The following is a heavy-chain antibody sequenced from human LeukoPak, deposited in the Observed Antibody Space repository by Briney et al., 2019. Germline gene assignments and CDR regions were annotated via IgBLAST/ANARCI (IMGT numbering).Heavy chain of an antibody. CDR1: GYTFTGYY. V-gene: IGHV1-8*02. Sequence: GASVKVSCKASGYTFTGYYMHWVRQAPGQGLEWMGWINPNSGNTDYAQKFHGRVAMTRNTSISTAYMELSSLRSGDTAVYYCARGLGSNFLKTFDYWGQGTLVTVSS. CDR2: INPNSGNT. J-gene: IGHJ4*02. CDR3: ARGLGSNFLKTFDY. D-gene: IGHD4-11*01.